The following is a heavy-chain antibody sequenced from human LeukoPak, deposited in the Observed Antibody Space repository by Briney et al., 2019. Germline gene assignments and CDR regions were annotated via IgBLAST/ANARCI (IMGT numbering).Heavy chain of an antibody. CDR1: GGSVSSRGYY. CDR3: ARRYDTSGSPFDS. CDR2: IYYSGTT. J-gene: IGHJ4*02. D-gene: IGHD3-22*01. Sequence: PSGTLSLTCTVSGGSVSSRGYYWSWIRQHPGKGLEWIGYIYYSGTTYYNLSLKSRLTISVDTSKNQFSLKLSSVTAADTAVYYCARRYDTSGSPFDSWGQGTLVTVSS. V-gene: IGHV4-31*03.